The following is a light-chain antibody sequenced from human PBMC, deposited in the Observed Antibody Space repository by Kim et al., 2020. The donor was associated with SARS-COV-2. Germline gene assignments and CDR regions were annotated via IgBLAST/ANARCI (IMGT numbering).Light chain of an antibody. CDR3: SSYTSSTSYV. V-gene: IGLV2-14*03. CDR1: CSVVGCYDY. CDR2: HVI. Sequence: GQSHLMPFTGTCSVVGCYDYVSWYQQHPGTAPMLIIYHVINRPSGVSQRFSGSKSGNTASLTISGLQAEDEADYYCSSYTSSTSYVFGTGTKVTVL. J-gene: IGLJ1*01.